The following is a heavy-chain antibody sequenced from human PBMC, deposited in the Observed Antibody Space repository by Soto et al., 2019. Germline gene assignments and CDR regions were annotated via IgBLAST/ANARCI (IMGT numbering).Heavy chain of an antibody. CDR2: IYYNGNT. Sequence: PSETLSLTCTVSSGSISSYYWNWIRQPPGKGLEWIGSIYYNGNTNYSPSLKSRVTISVDTSKKQFSLNLTSVTAADTAIYYCARGYCSSTSCYEFDHWGPGALVTVSS. V-gene: IGHV4-59*01. D-gene: IGHD2-2*01. CDR1: SGSISSYY. CDR3: ARGYCSSTSCYEFDH. J-gene: IGHJ4*02.